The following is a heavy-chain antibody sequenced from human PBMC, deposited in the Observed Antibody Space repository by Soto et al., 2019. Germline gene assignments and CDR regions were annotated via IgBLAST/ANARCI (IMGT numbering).Heavy chain of an antibody. V-gene: IGHV3-21*01. CDR2: ISSSSSYI. CDR3: ARDLGGYSYGPGY. Sequence: EVQLVESGGGLVKPGGSLRLSCAASGFTFSSYSMNWVRQAPGKGLEWVSSISSSSSYIYYAVSVKGRFTISRDNAKNSLYLQMNSLRAEDTAVYYCARDLGGYSYGPGYWGQGTLVTVSS. CDR1: GFTFSSYS. D-gene: IGHD5-18*01. J-gene: IGHJ4*02.